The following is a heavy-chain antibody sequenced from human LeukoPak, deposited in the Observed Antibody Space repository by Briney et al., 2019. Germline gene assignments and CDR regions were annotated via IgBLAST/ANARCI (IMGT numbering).Heavy chain of an antibody. J-gene: IGHJ4*02. D-gene: IGHD1-14*01. CDR1: GFTFSSYA. CDR3: ARETESFDY. Sequence: GGPLRLSCAASGFTFSSYAMHWVRQAPGKGLEWVAVITYDGSNKYYADSVKGRFTISRDNSKNTLYVQMNSLRAEDTAVYYCARETESFDYWGQGTLVTVSS. V-gene: IGHV3-30-3*01. CDR2: ITYDGSNK.